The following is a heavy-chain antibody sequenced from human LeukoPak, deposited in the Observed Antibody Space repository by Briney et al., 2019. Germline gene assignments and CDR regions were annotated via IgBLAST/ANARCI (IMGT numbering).Heavy chain of an antibody. CDR3: ARSRNWTYGAWFEN. CDR1: GGSISSSNW. CDR2: VYHSGST. V-gene: IGHV4-4*02. D-gene: IGHD1-7*01. J-gene: IGHJ4*02. Sequence: PSGTLSLTCAVSGGSISSSNWWSWVRQPPGKGLEWIGYVYHSGSTIYNPSLKSRVTISIDTSKNQFSLKLTSVTAADTAVYYCARSRNWTYGAWFENWGQGTLVTVSS.